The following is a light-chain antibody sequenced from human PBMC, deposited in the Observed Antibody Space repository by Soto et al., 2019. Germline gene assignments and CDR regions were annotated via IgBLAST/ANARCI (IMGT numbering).Light chain of an antibody. V-gene: IGKV2-30*01. CDR1: QSLVDSDRNTY. CDR2: KVS. Sequence: DVVMTQSPLSLPVTLGQPASISCRSSQSLVDSDRNTYLSWFQQRPGQSPRRLIYKVSNRDSGVPDRFSGSGSGTDFTLKISRVEAEDVGVYYCMQGTHWPPWTFGQGTKVVIK. J-gene: IGKJ1*01. CDR3: MQGTHWPPWT.